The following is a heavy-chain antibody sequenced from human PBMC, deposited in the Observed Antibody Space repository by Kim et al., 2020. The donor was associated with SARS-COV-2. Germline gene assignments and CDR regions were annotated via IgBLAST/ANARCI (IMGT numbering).Heavy chain of an antibody. J-gene: IGHJ6*04. D-gene: IGHD2-15*01. CDR3: AKQDPREDSRGPLDI. V-gene: IGHV3-9*01. CDR2: ITWNSGNI. Sequence: GGSLRLSCVGSGFKFDDYAMHWVRQGPGKGLEWVAHITWNSGNIAYADSVRGRFTISRDNAENSLYLQMDSLRDEDTALYFCAKQDPREDSRGPLDIGGGGTMVTLAS. CDR1: GFKFDDYA.